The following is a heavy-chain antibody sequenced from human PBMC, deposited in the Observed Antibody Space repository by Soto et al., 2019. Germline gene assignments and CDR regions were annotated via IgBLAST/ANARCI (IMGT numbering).Heavy chain of an antibody. Sequence: EASVKVSCKASGYTFTSYGISWLRQAPGQGLEWMGWISAYNGNTNYAQKLQGRVTMTTDTSTSTAYMELRSLRSDDTAVYYCARGRLGSSSWIIWYWGQGTLVTVSS. D-gene: IGHD6-13*01. CDR1: GYTFTSYG. CDR2: ISAYNGNT. CDR3: ARGRLGSSSWIIWY. J-gene: IGHJ4*02. V-gene: IGHV1-18*01.